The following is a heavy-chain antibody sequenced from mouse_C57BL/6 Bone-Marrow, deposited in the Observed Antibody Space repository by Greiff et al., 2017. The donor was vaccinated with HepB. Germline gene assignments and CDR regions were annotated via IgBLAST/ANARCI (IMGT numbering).Heavy chain of an antibody. CDR3: ARFPAYYKGAMDY. Sequence: VQLQQSGTELVKPGASVKLSCKASGYTFTSYWMHWVKQRPGQGLEWIGNINPSNGGTNYNEKFKSKATLTVDKSSSTAYMQLSSLTSEDSAVYYCARFPAYYKGAMDYWGQGTSVTVSS. CDR2: INPSNGGT. J-gene: IGHJ4*01. CDR1: GYTFTSYW. D-gene: IGHD2-12*01. V-gene: IGHV1-53*01.